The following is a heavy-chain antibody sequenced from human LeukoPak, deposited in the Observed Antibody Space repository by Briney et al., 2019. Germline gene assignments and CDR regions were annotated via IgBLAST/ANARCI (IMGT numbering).Heavy chain of an antibody. Sequence: PSETLSLTCAVYGGSFSGYYWSWIRQPPGKGLEWIGEINHSGSISYNPSLKSRVTISVDTSKNQFSLKLSSVTAADTAVYYCARARVYSSGWYSWFDPWGQGTLVTVSS. J-gene: IGHJ5*02. CDR2: INHSGSI. CDR3: ARARVYSSGWYSWFDP. D-gene: IGHD6-19*01. V-gene: IGHV4-34*01. CDR1: GGSFSGYY.